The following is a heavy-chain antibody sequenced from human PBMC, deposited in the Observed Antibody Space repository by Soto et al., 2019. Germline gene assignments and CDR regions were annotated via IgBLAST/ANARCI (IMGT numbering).Heavy chain of an antibody. CDR3: ARVAYDSSGPYFDY. J-gene: IGHJ4*02. Sequence: VGSLRLSCAASGFTFSDYYMSWIRQAPGKGLEWVSYISSSGSTIYYADSVKGRFTISRDNAKNSLYLQMNSLRAEDTAVYYCARVAYDSSGPYFDYWGQGTLVTVSS. CDR1: GFTFSDYY. D-gene: IGHD3-22*01. V-gene: IGHV3-11*01. CDR2: ISSSGSTI.